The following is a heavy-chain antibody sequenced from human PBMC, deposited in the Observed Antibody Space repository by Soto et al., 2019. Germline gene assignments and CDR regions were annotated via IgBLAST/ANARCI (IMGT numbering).Heavy chain of an antibody. CDR2: IWYDGSNK. V-gene: IGHV3-33*01. CDR1: GFTFSSYG. D-gene: IGHD6-19*01. J-gene: IGHJ4*02. Sequence: QVQLVESGGGVVQPGRSLRLSCAASGFTFSSYGMHWVRQAPGKGLEWVAVIWYDGSNKYYADSVKGRFTISRDNSKNTLYLQMNSLRAEDTAVYYCARETVAGTFDYWGQGTLVTVSS. CDR3: ARETVAGTFDY.